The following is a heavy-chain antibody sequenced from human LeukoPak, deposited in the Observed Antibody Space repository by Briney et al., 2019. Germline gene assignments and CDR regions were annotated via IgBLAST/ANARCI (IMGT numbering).Heavy chain of an antibody. J-gene: IGHJ4*02. D-gene: IGHD6-19*01. Sequence: SETLSLTCTVSGGSISSYYWSWIRQPPGKELEWIGYIYYSGSTNYNPSLKSRVTISVDTSKNQFSLKLSSVTAADTAVYYCARTNTVAGTVVYWGQGTLVTVSS. CDR1: GGSISSYY. CDR3: ARTNTVAGTVVY. CDR2: IYYSGST. V-gene: IGHV4-59*01.